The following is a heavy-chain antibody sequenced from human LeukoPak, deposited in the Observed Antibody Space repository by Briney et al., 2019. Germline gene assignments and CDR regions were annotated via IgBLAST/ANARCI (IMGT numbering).Heavy chain of an antibody. Sequence: PGGSLRLSCAASGFTFSSYAMSWVRQAPGKGLEWVSAFSGSGGSTYYAASVKGRFTISRDNSKNTLYLQMNSLRAEDTAVYYCAKSGAARFDIWGQGTMVTVSS. V-gene: IGHV3-23*01. CDR3: AKSGAARFDI. CDR2: FSGSGGST. CDR1: GFTFSSYA. J-gene: IGHJ3*02. D-gene: IGHD6-6*01.